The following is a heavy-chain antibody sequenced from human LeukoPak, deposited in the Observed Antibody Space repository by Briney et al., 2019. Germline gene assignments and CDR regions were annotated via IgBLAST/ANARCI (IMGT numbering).Heavy chain of an antibody. D-gene: IGHD7-27*01. J-gene: IGHJ5*02. CDR1: GFMFSAYN. V-gene: IGHV3-33*03. CDR3: ASDNWGPES. CDR2: IWSDGSSQ. Sequence: GTSLRLSCVASGFMFSAYNMHWIRQAPGKGLEWVAFIWSDGSSQDYAESVKSRFTISRDNSKNTLFLHISSLRAEDSALYYCASDNWGPESWGQGTLVTVPS.